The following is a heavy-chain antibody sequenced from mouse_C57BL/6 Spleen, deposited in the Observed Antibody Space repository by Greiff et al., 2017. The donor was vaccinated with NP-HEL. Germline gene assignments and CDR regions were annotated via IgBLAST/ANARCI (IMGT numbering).Heavy chain of an antibody. V-gene: IGHV1-15*01. CDR2: IDPETGGT. J-gene: IGHJ1*03. Sequence: VKLVESGAELVRPGASVTLSCKASGYTFTDYEMHWVKQTPVHGLEWIGAIDPETGGTAYNQKFKGKAILTADKSSSTAYMELRSLISEDSAVYYCTRGLSGYFDVWGTGTTVTVSS. CDR3: TRGLSGYFDV. CDR1: GYTFTDYE.